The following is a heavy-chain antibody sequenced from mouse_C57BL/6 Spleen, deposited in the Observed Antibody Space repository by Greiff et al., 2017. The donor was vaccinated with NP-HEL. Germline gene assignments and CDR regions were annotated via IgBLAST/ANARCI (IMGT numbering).Heavy chain of an antibody. CDR1: GYSITSGYD. J-gene: IGHJ4*01. Sequence: EVQLQQSGPGMVKPSQSLSLTCTVTGYSITSGYDWHWIRHFPGNKLEWMGYISYSGSTNYNPSLKSRISITHDTSKNHFFLKLNSVTTEDTATYYCARGGIYDGYLSYAMDYWGQGTSVTVSS. D-gene: IGHD2-3*01. V-gene: IGHV3-1*01. CDR2: ISYSGST. CDR3: ARGGIYDGYLSYAMDY.